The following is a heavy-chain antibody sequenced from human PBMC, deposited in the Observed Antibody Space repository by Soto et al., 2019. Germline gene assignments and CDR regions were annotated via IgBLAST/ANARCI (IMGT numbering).Heavy chain of an antibody. CDR3: ARGSRFWSGYNWFDP. D-gene: IGHD3-3*01. CDR1: GGSISSGDYY. J-gene: IGHJ5*02. CDR2: IYYSGST. Sequence: SETLSLTCTVSGGSISSGDYYWSWIRQPPGKGLEWIGYIYYSGSTYYNPSLKSRVTISVDTSKNQFSLKLSSVTAADTAVYYCARGSRFWSGYNWFDPWGQGTLVTVSS. V-gene: IGHV4-30-4*01.